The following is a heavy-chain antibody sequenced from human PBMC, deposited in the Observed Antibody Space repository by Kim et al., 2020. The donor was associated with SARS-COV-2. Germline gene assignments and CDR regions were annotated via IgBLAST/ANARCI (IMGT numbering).Heavy chain of an antibody. CDR2: ISYDGSNK. CDR1: GFTFSSYG. V-gene: IGHV3-30*18. J-gene: IGHJ6*02. CDR3: AKDRTIQLWYYYYYYGMDV. Sequence: GGSLRLSCAASGFTFSSYGMHWVRQAPGKGLEWVAVISYDGSNKYYADSVKGRFTISRDNSKNTLYLQMNSLRAEDTAVYYCAKDRTIQLWYYYYYYGMDVWGQGTAVPVSS. D-gene: IGHD5-18*01.